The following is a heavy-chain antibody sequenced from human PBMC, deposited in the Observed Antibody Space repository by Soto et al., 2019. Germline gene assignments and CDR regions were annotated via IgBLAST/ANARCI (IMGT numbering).Heavy chain of an antibody. D-gene: IGHD4-17*01. CDR1: GFTFSSYS. CDR2: ISSSSSTI. V-gene: IGHV3-48*01. CDR3: ARVGEYPGPC. Sequence: EVQLVESGGGLVQSGGSLRLSCAASGFTFSSYSMNWVRQAPGKGLEWVSYISSSSSTIYYADSVKGRFTISRDNAKNSLYLQMNSLRAEDTAVYYCARVGEYPGPCWGQGTLVTVSS. J-gene: IGHJ4*02.